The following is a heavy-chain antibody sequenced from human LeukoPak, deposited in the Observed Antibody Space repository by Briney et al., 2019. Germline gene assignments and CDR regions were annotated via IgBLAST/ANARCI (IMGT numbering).Heavy chain of an antibody. CDR2: INTNTGNP. Sequence: ASVKVSCKASGYTFTSYAMNWVRQAPGQGLEWMGWINTNTGNPTYAQGFTGRFVFSLDTSVSTAYLQISSLKAEDIAVYYCAREPYGSGSYPFDYWGQGTLVTVSS. J-gene: IGHJ4*02. V-gene: IGHV7-4-1*02. CDR1: GYTFTSYA. D-gene: IGHD3-10*01. CDR3: AREPYGSGSYPFDY.